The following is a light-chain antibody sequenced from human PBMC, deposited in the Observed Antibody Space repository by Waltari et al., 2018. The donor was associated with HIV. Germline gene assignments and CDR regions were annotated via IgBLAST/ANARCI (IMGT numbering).Light chain of an antibody. CDR2: EDN. CDR1: SGNIATNY. Sequence: FVLTQPHSVSESPGKTVTISCTRNSGNIATNYVQWYQQPPGSSPTTVIYEDNQRPCGVHDRCSGSIDSSSNSAALTISGLETDDEADYYCQSYDNNDVIFGGGTRLTVL. V-gene: IGLV6-57*01. J-gene: IGLJ2*01. CDR3: QSYDNNDVI.